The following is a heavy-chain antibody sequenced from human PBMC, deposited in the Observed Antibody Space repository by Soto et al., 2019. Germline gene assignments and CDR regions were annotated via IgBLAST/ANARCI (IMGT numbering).Heavy chain of an antibody. CDR3: ARDWNGDKYFDL. CDR1: GITATNGH. V-gene: IGHV3-53*01. J-gene: IGHJ4*02. D-gene: IGHD3-9*01. CDR2: IFSDDNT. Sequence: GGSLRLSCAASGITATNGHMNWVRQAPGKGLEWVSVIFSDDNTYYADSVKGRFTISRDTSKNTVYLQMNSLRAEDTAVYYCARDWNGDKYFDLWDQGSLVTVSS.